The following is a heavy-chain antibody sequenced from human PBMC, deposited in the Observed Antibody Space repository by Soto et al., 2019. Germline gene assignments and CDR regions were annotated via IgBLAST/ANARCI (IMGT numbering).Heavy chain of an antibody. CDR2: ISSDGSKK. V-gene: IGHV3-30*03. D-gene: IGHD2-15*01. CDR1: GFTFSNNG. CDR3: AMDLYGGSPRFDY. Sequence: QVQLVESGGGVVQPGRSLRLSCVASGFTFSNNGIHWVRQAPGKGLEWVAVISSDGSKKYYADSVKGRFTISRDNSKNTLYLQMNSLRADDTAVYYCAMDLYGGSPRFDYWGQGTLVTVSS. J-gene: IGHJ4*02.